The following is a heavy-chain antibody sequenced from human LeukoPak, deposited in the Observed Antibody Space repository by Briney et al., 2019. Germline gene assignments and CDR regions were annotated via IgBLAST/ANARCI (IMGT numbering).Heavy chain of an antibody. V-gene: IGHV1-2*02. CDR3: ASVPLNGVYGGFDP. CDR2: INPNSGGT. D-gene: IGHD2-8*01. CDR1: GYTFTGYY. Sequence: ASVKVSCKASGYTFTGYYMHWVRQAPGQGLEWMGWINPNSGGTNYAQKFQGRVTMTRDTSISTAYMELRSLRSDDTAVYYCASVPLNGVYGGFDPWGQGTLVTVSS. J-gene: IGHJ5*02.